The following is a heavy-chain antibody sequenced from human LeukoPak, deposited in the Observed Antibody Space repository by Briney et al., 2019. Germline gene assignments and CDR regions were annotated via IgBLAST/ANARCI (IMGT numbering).Heavy chain of an antibody. D-gene: IGHD3-3*01. Sequence: SETLSLTCTVSGGSISSYYWSWIRQPPGKGLEWIGYIYYSGSTYYNPSLKSRVTISVDTSKNQFSLKLSSVTAADTAVYYCARGFLEWFLTPHYYYYYMDVWGKGTTVTVSS. CDR3: ARGFLEWFLTPHYYYYYMDV. V-gene: IGHV4-59*06. CDR2: IYYSGST. J-gene: IGHJ6*03. CDR1: GGSISSYY.